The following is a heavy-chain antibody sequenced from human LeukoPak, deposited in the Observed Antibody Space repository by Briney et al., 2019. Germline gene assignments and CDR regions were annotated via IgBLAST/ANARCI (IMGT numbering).Heavy chain of an antibody. J-gene: IGHJ4*02. CDR3: GRSVAFREIPRDF. CDR2: INPLSGST. CDR1: GYTFTSFS. V-gene: IGHV1-46*04. Sequence: ASVKVSCKTSGYTFTSFSIHWLRQAPGQGLEWMGIINPLSGSTTYARNLQGRVTMTSDTSTSTVYVELSSLRSEDTAVYYCGRSVAFREIPRDFWGQGTLVTVSS. D-gene: IGHD2-21*01.